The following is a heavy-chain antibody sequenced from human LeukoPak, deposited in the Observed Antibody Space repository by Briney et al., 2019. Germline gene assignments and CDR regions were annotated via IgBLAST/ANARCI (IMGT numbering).Heavy chain of an antibody. Sequence: PSETLSLTCTVSGGSISSYYWSWIRQPPGKGLEWIGYIYNSGSTKYNPSLKCRVTISVDTSKNQISLKLSSVTAADTAVYYCARGARAGYNLEPFDNWGQGTLVTVSS. V-gene: IGHV4-59*08. CDR3: ARGARAGYNLEPFDN. CDR1: GGSISSYY. CDR2: IYNSGST. J-gene: IGHJ4*02. D-gene: IGHD5-24*01.